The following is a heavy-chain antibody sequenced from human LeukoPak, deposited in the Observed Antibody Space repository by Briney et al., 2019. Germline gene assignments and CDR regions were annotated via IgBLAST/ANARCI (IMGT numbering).Heavy chain of an antibody. J-gene: IGHJ4*02. V-gene: IGHV3-23*01. CDR3: APSPSPYYYDSGGPTY. Sequence: GGSLRLSCAASGFTFSSYAMSWVRQAPGKGLEWVSAISGSGGGTYYADSVKGRFIISRDNSKNTLYLQVNSLRAEDTAVYYCAPSPSPYYYDSGGPTYWGQGTLVTVSS. D-gene: IGHD3-22*01. CDR1: GFTFSSYA. CDR2: ISGSGGGT.